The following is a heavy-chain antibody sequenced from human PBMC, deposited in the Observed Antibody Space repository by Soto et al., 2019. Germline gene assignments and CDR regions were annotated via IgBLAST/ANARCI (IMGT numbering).Heavy chain of an antibody. J-gene: IGHJ6*02. D-gene: IGHD3-3*01. CDR3: ARVNYDFWSGFYYGMDV. Sequence: SETLSLTFGASGGSIISGGYSWSWILQPPGKGLEWIGYVYHRVGTYYNPSLKRRVTISVDRSKNQFPLKLSSVTAADTAVYYCARVNYDFWSGFYYGMDVWGQGTTVTVSS. V-gene: IGHV4-30-2*01. CDR2: VYHRVGT. CDR1: GGSIISGGYS.